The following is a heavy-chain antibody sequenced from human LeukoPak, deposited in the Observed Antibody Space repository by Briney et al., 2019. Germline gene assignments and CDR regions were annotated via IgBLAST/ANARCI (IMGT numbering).Heavy chain of an antibody. V-gene: IGHV1-2*02. Sequence: ASVKVSCKASGYTFTGYYMHWVRQAPGQGLEWMGWINPNSGGTNYAQKFQGRVTMTRDTSTSTAYMELSRLRSDDTAVYYCARAYCSSTSCRPDYGMDVWGQGTTVTVSS. CDR2: INPNSGGT. CDR3: ARAYCSSTSCRPDYGMDV. D-gene: IGHD2-2*01. CDR1: GYTFTGYY. J-gene: IGHJ6*02.